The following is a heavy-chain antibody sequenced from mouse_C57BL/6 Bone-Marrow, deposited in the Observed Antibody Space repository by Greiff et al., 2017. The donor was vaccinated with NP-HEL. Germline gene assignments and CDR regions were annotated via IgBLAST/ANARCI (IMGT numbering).Heavy chain of an antibody. CDR1: GYTFTDYY. V-gene: IGHV1-76*01. CDR3: ARDDGYSLFDY. J-gene: IGHJ2*01. Sequence: VQLVESGAELVRPGASVKLSCKASGYTFTDYYINWVKQRPGQGLEWIARIYPGSGNTYYNEKFKGKATLTAEKSSSTAYMQLSSLTSEDSAVYFCARDDGYSLFDYWGQGTTLTVSS. CDR2: IYPGSGNT. D-gene: IGHD2-3*01.